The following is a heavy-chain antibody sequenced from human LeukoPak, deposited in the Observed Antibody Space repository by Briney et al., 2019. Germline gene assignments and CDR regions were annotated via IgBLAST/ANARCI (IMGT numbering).Heavy chain of an antibody. CDR2: IYYSGNT. Sequence: PSETLSLTCTVSGGSISSSSYYWGWIRQPPGKGLEWIGSIYYSGNTYYNPSLKSRVTISVDTSKNQFSLKLTSVTAADTAMYYCARGVRDVAAPLYYMDVWGKGTTVTVSS. CDR1: GGSISSSSYY. V-gene: IGHV4-39*07. CDR3: ARGVRDVAAPLYYMDV. J-gene: IGHJ6*03. D-gene: IGHD3-10*01.